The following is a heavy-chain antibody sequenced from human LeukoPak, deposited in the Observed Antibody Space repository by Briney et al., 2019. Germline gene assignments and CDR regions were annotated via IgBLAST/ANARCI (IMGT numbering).Heavy chain of an antibody. CDR1: GFTFSSYW. CDR2: IKQDGSEK. J-gene: IGHJ4*02. D-gene: IGHD1-26*01. CDR3: ARDEGGSYYYFDY. V-gene: IGHV3-7*01. Sequence: GGSLRLSCAASGFTFSSYWMSWVRQAPGKGLEWVANIKQDGSEKYYVDSVKGRFTISRDNAKNSLYLQMNSLRAEDTAVYYCARDEGGSYYYFDYWGQGTLVTVSS.